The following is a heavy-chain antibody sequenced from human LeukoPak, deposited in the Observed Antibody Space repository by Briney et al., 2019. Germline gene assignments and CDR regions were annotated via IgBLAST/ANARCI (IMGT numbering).Heavy chain of an antibody. CDR3: AKEENLGYCSGGSCSFQYYFDY. J-gene: IGHJ4*02. V-gene: IGHV3-23*01. CDR1: GFTFRRYG. Sequence: GGSLRLSCAASGFTFRRYGMSWVRQAPGKGLEWVSAISGSGGSTYYADSVKGRFTISRDNSKNTLYVQMNSLRAEDTAVYYCAKEENLGYCSGGSCSFQYYFDYWGQGTLVTVSS. CDR2: ISGSGGST. D-gene: IGHD2-15*01.